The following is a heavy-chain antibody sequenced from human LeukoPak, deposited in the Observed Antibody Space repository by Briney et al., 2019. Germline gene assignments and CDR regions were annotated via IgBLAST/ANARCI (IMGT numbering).Heavy chain of an antibody. CDR2: IYPGDSDT. CDR3: ARHYIQYSSGWTGFDY. V-gene: IGHV5-51*01. D-gene: IGHD6-19*01. Sequence: PGESLKISCKGSGYSFTTYWIGWVRQMPGKGLEWMGIIYPGDSDTRYSPSFQGQVTMSADKSISTAYLQWSSLKASDTATYYCARHYIQYSSGWTGFDYWGQGTLVTVSS. CDR1: GYSFTTYW. J-gene: IGHJ4*02.